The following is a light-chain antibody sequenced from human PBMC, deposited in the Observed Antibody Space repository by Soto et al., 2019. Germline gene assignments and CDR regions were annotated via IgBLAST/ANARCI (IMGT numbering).Light chain of an antibody. V-gene: IGLV1-40*01. CDR3: GSYTSTFTLV. CDR2: ADN. CDR1: SSNIGAGYD. Sequence: QSVLTQTPSVSGAPGQKITMSCTGSSSNIGAGYDVHWYQQVPGAAPRLLIYADNNRPSGVPDRFSASKSGTSASLAITGLQGEDEGHYYCGSYTSTFTLVFGGGTKVTVL. J-gene: IGLJ2*01.